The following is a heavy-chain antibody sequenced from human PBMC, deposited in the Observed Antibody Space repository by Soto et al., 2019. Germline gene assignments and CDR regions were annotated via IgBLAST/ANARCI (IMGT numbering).Heavy chain of an antibody. CDR3: VGSLMSRAMESFDY. Sequence: SETLSLTCSVSAGSISRNYWGWVRQSPGEGLEWIAHISYTVDASYNPSLKSRVTISLDTSKNQIALSLMSVTAADTAVYYCVGSLMSRAMESFDYWGQGTLVTVSS. J-gene: IGHJ4*02. CDR2: ISYTVDA. V-gene: IGHV4-59*01. CDR1: AGSISRNY. D-gene: IGHD5-18*01.